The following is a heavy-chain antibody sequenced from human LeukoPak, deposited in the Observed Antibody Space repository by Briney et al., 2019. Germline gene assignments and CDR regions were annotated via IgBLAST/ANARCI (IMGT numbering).Heavy chain of an antibody. V-gene: IGHV1-24*01. J-gene: IGHJ5*02. Sequence: GASVKVSCKISGYTLNDISVHWVRQPPGKGLEWMGGVDPDDGQRVYAQRFQGRVPMTEDTSTNTAYMELSRLRSEDTAVYFCAAVSGHYTLLDAWGQGALVTVST. CDR3: AAVSGHYTLLDA. D-gene: IGHD4-11*01. CDR1: GYTLNDIS. CDR2: VDPDDGQR.